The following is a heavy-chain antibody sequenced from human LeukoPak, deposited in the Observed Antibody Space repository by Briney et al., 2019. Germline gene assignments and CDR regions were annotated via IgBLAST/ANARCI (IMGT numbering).Heavy chain of an antibody. V-gene: IGHV1-46*01. D-gene: IGHD2-2*01. CDR2: INPSGGST. J-gene: IGHJ4*02. CDR3: AREFCSSTSCRREPGY. CDR1: GYTFTSYY. Sequence: ASVKASCKASGYTFTSYYMHWVRQAPGQGLEWMGIINPSGGSTSYAQKFQGRVTMTRDTSTSTVYMELSSLRSEDTAVCYCAREFCSSTSCRREPGYWGQGTLVTVSS.